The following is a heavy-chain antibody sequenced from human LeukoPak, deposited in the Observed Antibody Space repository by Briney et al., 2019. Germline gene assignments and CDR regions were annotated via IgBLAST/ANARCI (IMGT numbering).Heavy chain of an antibody. V-gene: IGHV1-69*04. CDR2: IIPILGIA. CDR1: GGTFSSYA. J-gene: IGHJ4*02. D-gene: IGHD3-16*02. Sequence: GASVKVSCKASGGTFSSYAISWVRQAPGQGLEWMGRIIPILGIANYAQKFQGRVTITADKSTSTAYMELSRLRSDDTAVYYCARDPEIRLGELSFAYFDYWGQGTLVTVSS. CDR3: ARDPEIRLGELSFAYFDY.